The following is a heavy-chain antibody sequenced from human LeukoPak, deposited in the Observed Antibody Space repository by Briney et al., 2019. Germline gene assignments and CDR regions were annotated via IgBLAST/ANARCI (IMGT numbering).Heavy chain of an antibody. CDR3: ARASMVRGVDY. J-gene: IGHJ4*02. V-gene: IGHV3-48*03. CDR2: ISSSGSTI. D-gene: IGHD3-10*01. CDR1: GFSFSSYE. Sequence: GGSLRLSCAASGFSFSSYEINWVRQAPGKGLEWVSYISSSGSTIYYADSVKGRFTISRDNSKNTLYLQMNSLRAEDTAVYYCARASMVRGVDYWGQGTLVTVSS.